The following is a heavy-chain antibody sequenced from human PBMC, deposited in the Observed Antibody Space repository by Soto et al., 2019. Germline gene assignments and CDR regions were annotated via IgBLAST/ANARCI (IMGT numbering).Heavy chain of an antibody. D-gene: IGHD4-17*01. J-gene: IGHJ6*02. Sequence: QVQLVQSGAEVKKPGASVKVSCKASGYTFTGYYMHWVRQAPGQGLEWMGWINPNSGGTNYAQKFQGWVTMTRDTSLSTAYMELSRLRSDDTAVYYCARGGAVTTGYYYYGMDVSGQGTTVTVSS. CDR2: INPNSGGT. CDR1: GYTFTGYY. V-gene: IGHV1-2*04. CDR3: ARGGAVTTGYYYYGMDV.